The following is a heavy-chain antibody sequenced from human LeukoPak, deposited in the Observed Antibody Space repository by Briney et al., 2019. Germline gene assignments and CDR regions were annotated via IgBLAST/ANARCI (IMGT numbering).Heavy chain of an antibody. CDR2: FKTKYNQV. V-gene: IGHV3-23*05. CDR3: ARSVPDYTRFDY. J-gene: IGHJ4*02. D-gene: IGHD4-11*01. CDR1: GFTFSDYA. Sequence: GGFLRLSCVASGFTFSDYAMNWVRQAPGKGLEWVSTFKTKYNQVYYAESVRGRFTISTDSSRNTVFLQMNSLRADDTALYYCARSVPDYTRFDYWGQGALVTVSS.